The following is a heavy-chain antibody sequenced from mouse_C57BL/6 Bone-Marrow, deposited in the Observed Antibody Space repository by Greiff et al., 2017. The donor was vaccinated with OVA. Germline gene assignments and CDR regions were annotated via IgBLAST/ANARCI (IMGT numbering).Heavy chain of an antibody. CDR3: ARSGYYFDY. Sequence: QVQLKESGAELARPGASVKLSCKASGYTFTSYGISWVKQRTGQGLECIGEIYPRSGNTYYNEKFKGKATLTADKSSSTAYMELRSLTSEDSAVYFCARSGYYFDYWGQGTTLTVSS. D-gene: IGHD2-2*01. CDR1: GYTFTSYG. V-gene: IGHV1-81*01. CDR2: IYPRSGNT. J-gene: IGHJ2*01.